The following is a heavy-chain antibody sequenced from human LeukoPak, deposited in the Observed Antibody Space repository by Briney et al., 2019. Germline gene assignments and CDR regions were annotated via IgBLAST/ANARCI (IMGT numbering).Heavy chain of an antibody. D-gene: IGHD6-19*01. CDR3: ASSQWTAYNWFDP. Sequence: ASVKVSCKASGYTFTSYYMHWVRQAPGQGLEWMGIINPSGGSTSYAQKFQGRLTMTRDMSTSTVYMELSSLRSEDTAVYYCASSQWTAYNWFDPWGQGTLVTVSS. J-gene: IGHJ5*02. CDR2: INPSGGST. CDR1: GYTFTSYY. V-gene: IGHV1-46*01.